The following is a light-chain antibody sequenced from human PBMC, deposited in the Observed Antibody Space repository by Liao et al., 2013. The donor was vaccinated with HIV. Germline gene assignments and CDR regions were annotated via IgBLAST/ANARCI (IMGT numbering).Light chain of an antibody. J-gene: IGLJ2*01. V-gene: IGLV3-21*01. CDR1: NIGSKS. CDR3: QSLDNSGAVV. Sequence: SFVLTQPPSVSVAPGKTARITCGGNNIGSKSVHWYQQKPGQAPVLVIYYDSDRPSGIPARFSGSTSGTRVTLTISGVQAGDEADYFCQSLDNSGAVVFGGGTKLTV. CDR2: YDS.